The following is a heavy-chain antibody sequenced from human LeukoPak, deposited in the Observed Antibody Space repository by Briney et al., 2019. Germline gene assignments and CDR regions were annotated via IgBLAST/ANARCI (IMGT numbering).Heavy chain of an antibody. D-gene: IGHD6-13*01. CDR2: INPSGGST. J-gene: IGHJ4*02. Sequence: ASVKVSCKASGYTFTSYYMHWVRHAPGQGLEWMGIINPSGGSTSYAQKFQGRVTMTRDTSTSTVYMELSSLRSEDTAVYYWARGGQQLVKDYWGQGTLVTVSS. CDR1: GYTFTSYY. CDR3: ARGGQQLVKDY. V-gene: IGHV1-46*01.